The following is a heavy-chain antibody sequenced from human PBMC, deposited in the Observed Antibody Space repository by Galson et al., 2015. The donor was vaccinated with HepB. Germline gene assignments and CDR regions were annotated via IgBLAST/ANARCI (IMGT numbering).Heavy chain of an antibody. D-gene: IGHD3-22*01. CDR2: INSDGSST. Sequence: SLRLSCAASGFTFSSYWMHWVRQAPGKGLVWVSRINSDGSSTSYADSVKGRFTISRDNAKNTLYLQMNSLRAEDTAVYYCARALPPYYYDSSGYSDAFDIWGQGTMVTVSS. CDR3: ARALPPYYYDSSGYSDAFDI. J-gene: IGHJ3*02. V-gene: IGHV3-74*01. CDR1: GFTFSSYW.